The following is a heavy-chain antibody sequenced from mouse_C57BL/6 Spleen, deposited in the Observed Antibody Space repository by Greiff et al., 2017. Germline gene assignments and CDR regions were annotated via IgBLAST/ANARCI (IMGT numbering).Heavy chain of an antibody. D-gene: IGHD2-4*01. CDR3: ARYDYDGGAMDY. V-gene: IGHV2-9-1*01. Sequence: VKLMESGPGLVAPSQSLSITCTVSGFSLTSYAISWVRQPPGKGLEWLGGIWTGGGTNYNSALKSRLSISKDNSKSQVFLKMNSLQTDDTARDYCARYDYDGGAMDYWGQGTSVTVSS. CDR1: GFSLTSYA. CDR2: IWTGGGT. J-gene: IGHJ4*01.